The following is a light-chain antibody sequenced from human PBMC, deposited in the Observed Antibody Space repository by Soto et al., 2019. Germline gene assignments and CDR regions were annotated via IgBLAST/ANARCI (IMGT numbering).Light chain of an antibody. CDR2: DVS. CDR3: QQYDSLPLT. CDR1: QDISNY. Sequence: DRRMTQTAPSLSVSVRDRDTITCQASQDISNYLHWFQQKPGKAPQLLIFDVSNLQTGVPSRFSGGGSGTDFALTISSLEPEDIATYYCQQYDSLPLTFGQGTRLENK. V-gene: IGKV1-33*01. J-gene: IGKJ5*01.